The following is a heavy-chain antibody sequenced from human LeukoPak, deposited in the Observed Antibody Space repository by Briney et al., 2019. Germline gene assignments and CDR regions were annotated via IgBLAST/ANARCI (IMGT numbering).Heavy chain of an antibody. V-gene: IGHV3-74*01. D-gene: IGHD3-22*01. J-gene: IGHJ4*02. CDR2: INSDGSST. CDR3: ARVGDSSGYYSGKYYFDY. CDR1: GFTFSSYW. Sequence: GGSLRLSCAASGFTFSSYWMHWVRQAPGKGLVWVSRINSDGSSTSYADSVKGRFTISRDSAKNTLYLQMNSLRAEDTAVYYCARVGDSSGYYSGKYYFDYWGQGTLVTVSS.